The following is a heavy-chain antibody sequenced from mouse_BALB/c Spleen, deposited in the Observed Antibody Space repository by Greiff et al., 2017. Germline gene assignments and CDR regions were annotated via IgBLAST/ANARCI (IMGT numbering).Heavy chain of an antibody. V-gene: IGHV5-17*02. CDR1: GFTFSSFG. CDR3: ARLDGNFAY. CDR2: ISSGSSTI. J-gene: IGHJ3*01. D-gene: IGHD2-1*01. Sequence: EVQLQQSGGGLVQPGGSRKLSCAASGFTFSSFGMHWVRQAPEKGLEWVAYISSGSSTIYYADTVKGRFTISRDNPKNTLFLQMTSLRSEDTAMYYCARLDGNFAYWGQGTLVTVSA.